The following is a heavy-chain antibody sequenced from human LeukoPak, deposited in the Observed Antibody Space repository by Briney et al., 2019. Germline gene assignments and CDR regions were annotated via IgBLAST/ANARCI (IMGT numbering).Heavy chain of an antibody. CDR2: IRSKTDSYTT. D-gene: IGHD4-17*01. CDR3: TRLDYGDLYYNGMDV. V-gene: IGHV3-73*01. Sequence: PGGSLRLSCAASGFTFSGSAMHWVRQASGKGLEWVGHIRSKTDSYTTAYAASVKGRFTISRDDSKNTAYLQMNSLKTEDTAVYYCTRLDYGDLYYNGMDVWGQGTTVTVSS. J-gene: IGHJ6*02. CDR1: GFTFSGSA.